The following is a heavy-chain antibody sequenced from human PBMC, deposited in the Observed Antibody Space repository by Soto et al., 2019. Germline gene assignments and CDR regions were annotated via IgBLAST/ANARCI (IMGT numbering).Heavy chain of an antibody. CDR2: ISSSSSTI. CDR1: GFTFSSYS. CDR3: ARVGTSLLWFGASYLDY. Sequence: TASGFTFSSYSMNWVRQAPGKGLEWVSYISSSSSTIYYADSVKGRFTISRDNAKNSLYLQMNSLRAEDTAVYYCARVGTSLLWFGASYLDYWGQGTLVTVSS. D-gene: IGHD3-10*01. V-gene: IGHV3-48*01. J-gene: IGHJ4*02.